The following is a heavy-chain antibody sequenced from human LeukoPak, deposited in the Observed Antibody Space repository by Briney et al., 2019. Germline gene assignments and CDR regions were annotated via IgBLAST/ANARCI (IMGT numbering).Heavy chain of an antibody. Sequence: GGSLRLSCAASGFTFSSYAMSWVRQAPGEGLEWVSAISGSGGSTYYADSVKGRFTISRDNSKNTLYLQMNSLRAEDTALYYCARVRSGLHMDVWGQGTTVTVSS. J-gene: IGHJ6*02. CDR1: GFTFSSYA. CDR3: ARVRSGLHMDV. V-gene: IGHV3-23*01. CDR2: ISGSGGST. D-gene: IGHD2-15*01.